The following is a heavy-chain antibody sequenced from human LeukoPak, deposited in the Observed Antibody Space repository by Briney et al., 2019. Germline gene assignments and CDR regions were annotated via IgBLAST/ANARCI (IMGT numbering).Heavy chain of an antibody. D-gene: IGHD6-19*01. V-gene: IGHV3-7*04. CDR3: ARGWGSGWYDWFDP. J-gene: IGHJ5*02. CDR1: GFTFSSYW. CDR2: IKQDGSEK. Sequence: PGGSLRLSCAASGFTFSSYWMSWVRQAPGKGLEWVANIKQDGSEKYYVDSMKGRFTISRDNAKNSLYLQMNSLRAEDTAVYYCARGWGSGWYDWFDPWGQGTLVTVSS.